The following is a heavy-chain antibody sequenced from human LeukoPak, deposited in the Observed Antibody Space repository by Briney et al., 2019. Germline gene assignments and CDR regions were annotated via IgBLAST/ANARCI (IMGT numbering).Heavy chain of an antibody. CDR3: ARAGWYELPRYAFDI. Sequence: AASVKVSCKASGYTFTSYGISWVRQAPGQGLEWMGWISAYNGNTNYAQKLQGRVTMTTDTSTSTAYMELRSLRSDDTAVYYCARAGWYELPRYAFDIWGQGTMVTVSS. CDR2: ISAYNGNT. V-gene: IGHV1-18*01. D-gene: IGHD6-19*01. CDR1: GYTFTSYG. J-gene: IGHJ3*02.